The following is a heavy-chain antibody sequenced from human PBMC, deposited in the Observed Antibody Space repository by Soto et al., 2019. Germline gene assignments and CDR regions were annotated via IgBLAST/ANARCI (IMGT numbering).Heavy chain of an antibody. CDR3: ATPREVRAYYYYGMDV. CDR2: LAPSDSHT. J-gene: IGHJ6*02. Sequence: AQSLKISCKGSGYSLTSYWISCVRKMPGKGLEWMGMLAPSDSHTNYSPSFQGPVTISADKSTSTPYLQWSSLKASDTAMYYCATPREVRAYYYYGMDVWGPGTTVTGSS. V-gene: IGHV5-10-1*01. D-gene: IGHD3-10*01. CDR1: GYSLTSYW.